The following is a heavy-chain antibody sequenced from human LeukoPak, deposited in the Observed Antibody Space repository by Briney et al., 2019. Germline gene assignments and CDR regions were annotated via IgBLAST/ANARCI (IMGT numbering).Heavy chain of an antibody. CDR3: AKDGNWARFED. CDR2: ISGSGGST. D-gene: IGHD7-27*01. V-gene: IGHV3-23*01. Sequence: GGSLRLSCAASGFTFKSYAMSWVRQAPGKGLEWVSSISGSGGSTNYADSVKGRFTISRDNSKNMVWLQINSPTAEDTATYYCAKDGNWARFEDWGQGTLVTVSS. J-gene: IGHJ4*02. CDR1: GFTFKSYA.